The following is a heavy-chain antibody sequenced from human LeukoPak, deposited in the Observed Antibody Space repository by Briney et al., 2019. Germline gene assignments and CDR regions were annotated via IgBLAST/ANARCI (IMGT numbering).Heavy chain of an antibody. D-gene: IGHD3-22*01. CDR3: ARAGRDSSTYYRL. CDR1: GYTFTSYG. CDR2: ISAYNGNT. Sequence: ASVKVSCKASGYTFTSYGISWVRQAPGQGLEWMGWISAYNGNTNYAQNLQGRVTMTTNTSTATAYMELESLRSDDTAMYFCARAGRDSSTYYRLWGQGTLVTASS. J-gene: IGHJ4*02. V-gene: IGHV1-18*01.